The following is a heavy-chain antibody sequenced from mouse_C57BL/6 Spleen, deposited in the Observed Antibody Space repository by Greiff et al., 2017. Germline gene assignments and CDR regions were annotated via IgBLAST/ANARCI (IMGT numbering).Heavy chain of an antibody. Sequence: VQLQQPGAELVKPGASVKMSCKASGFNIKDYYMHWVKQRPEQGLEWIGRIDPEDGDTEYAPKFQGKATMTADTSSNTAYLQLSSLTSEDTAVYYCTTSSGYSYAMDYWGQGTSVTVSS. CDR2: IDPEDGDT. D-gene: IGHD3-2*02. V-gene: IGHV14-1*01. CDR3: TTSSGYSYAMDY. CDR1: GFNIKDYY. J-gene: IGHJ4*01.